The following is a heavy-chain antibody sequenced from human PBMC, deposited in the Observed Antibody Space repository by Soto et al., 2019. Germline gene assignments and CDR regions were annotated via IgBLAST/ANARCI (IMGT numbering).Heavy chain of an antibody. J-gene: IGHJ4*02. Sequence: QVQLVQSGAEVKKPGASVKVSCKAAGYPFTGYGIGWVRQAPGQGLEWMGWISGYNGDTNYAQNLQGRVTITTDTSTSTAYMELRSLRSDATAVYYCARGGYYYDSSGYYSDYWGQGTLVTVSS. CDR2: ISGYNGDT. CDR1: GYPFTGYG. V-gene: IGHV1-18*01. D-gene: IGHD3-22*01. CDR3: ARGGYYYDSSGYYSDY.